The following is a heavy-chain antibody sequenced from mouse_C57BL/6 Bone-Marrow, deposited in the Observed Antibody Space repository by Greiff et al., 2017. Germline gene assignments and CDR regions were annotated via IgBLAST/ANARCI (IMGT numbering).Heavy chain of an antibody. CDR2: ISSSSSTT. CDR3: ARRGDSCWYFDV. V-gene: IGHV5-17*01. J-gene: IGHJ1*03. Sequence: EVQLVESGGGLVKPGGSLKLSCAASGYTFSDYGMHWVRQAPEKGLEWVAYISSSSSTTYYEDTVKGRFTMPRDNAKNTLCLQVSSLRSEDTAMYYCARRGDSCWYFDVWGTGRTVTVSS. CDR1: GYTFSDYG.